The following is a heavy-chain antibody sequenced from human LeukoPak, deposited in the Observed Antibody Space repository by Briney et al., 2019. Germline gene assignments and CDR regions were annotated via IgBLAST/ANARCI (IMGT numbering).Heavy chain of an antibody. V-gene: IGHV1-69*06. CDR2: IIPTFGTA. J-gene: IGHJ4*02. Sequence: WASVKVSCKASGGTFSSYAISWVRQAPGQGLEWMGGIIPTFGTANYAQKFQGRVTITADKSTSTAYMELRSLRSDDTAVYYCARGIAGNYNDYLNWGQGTLVTVSS. CDR3: ARGIAGNYNDYLN. D-gene: IGHD3-22*01. CDR1: GGTFSSYA.